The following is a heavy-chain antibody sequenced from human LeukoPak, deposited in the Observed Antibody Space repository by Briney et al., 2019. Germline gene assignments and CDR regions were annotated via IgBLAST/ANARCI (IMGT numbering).Heavy chain of an antibody. D-gene: IGHD5-24*01. CDR1: GYTFTSYH. J-gene: IGHJ4*02. Sequence: ASVKVSCKASGYTFTSYHMHWVRQAPGQGLEWMGIINPSGGSTSYAQKFQGRATMTRDTSTSTVYMELSSLRSEDTAVYYCARDLLEYVEMATISSYGYWGQGTLVTVSS. CDR2: INPSGGST. V-gene: IGHV1-46*01. CDR3: ARDLLEYVEMATISSYGY.